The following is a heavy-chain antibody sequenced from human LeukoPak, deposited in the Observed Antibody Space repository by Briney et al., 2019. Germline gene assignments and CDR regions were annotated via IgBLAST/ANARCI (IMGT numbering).Heavy chain of an antibody. CDR2: ISGAGDSS. J-gene: IGHJ4*02. CDR1: GFTFSSYW. D-gene: IGHD3-9*01. V-gene: IGHV3-23*01. Sequence: GGSLRLSCAASGFTFSSYWMSRVRQAPGKGLEWVSSISGAGDSSYYASSVKGRFTISRDNSKNTLYLQMNSLRAEDTAVYYCAKDILTNYSPTYYFHYWGQGTLVTVSS. CDR3: AKDILTNYSPTYYFHY.